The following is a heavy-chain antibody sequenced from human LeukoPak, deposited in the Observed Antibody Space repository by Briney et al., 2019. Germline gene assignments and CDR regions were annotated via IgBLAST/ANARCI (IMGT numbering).Heavy chain of an antibody. J-gene: IGHJ4*02. D-gene: IGHD6-13*01. Sequence: SETLSLTCTVSGGSISSYYWSWIRQPPGKGLEWIGYIYYSGSTNYNPSLKSRVTISVDTSKNQFSLKQSSESAAYTAVYYCARLQLFRGYSLDYWGQGTLVTVSS. CDR2: IYYSGST. CDR1: GGSISSYY. CDR3: ARLQLFRGYSLDY. V-gene: IGHV4-59*01.